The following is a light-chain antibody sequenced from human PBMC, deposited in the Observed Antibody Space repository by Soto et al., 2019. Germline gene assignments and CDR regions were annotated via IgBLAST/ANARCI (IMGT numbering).Light chain of an antibody. Sequence: QSALTQPASVSGSPGQSITISCTGTSSDVGGFIFVSWYQQHPGRAPKLMIYDVSNRPSGVPDRFSGSKSGTSASLAITGLQAEDEADYYCQSYDSRLSGWVFGGGTKLTVL. CDR3: QSYDSRLSGWV. CDR1: SSDVGGFIF. CDR2: DVS. V-gene: IGLV2-14*01. J-gene: IGLJ3*02.